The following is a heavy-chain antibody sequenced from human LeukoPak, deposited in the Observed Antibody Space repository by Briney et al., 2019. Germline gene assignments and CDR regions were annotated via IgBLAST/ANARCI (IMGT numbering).Heavy chain of an antibody. V-gene: IGHV3-9*01. D-gene: IGHD3-10*01. CDR1: GFTFDDYT. CDR3: ARGNGSGALYYYYYMDV. CDR2: ISWNSGSI. Sequence: PGGSLRLSCAASGFTFDDYTMHWVRQAPGKGLEWVSGISWNSGSIGYADSVKGRFTISRDNAKNSLYLQMNSLRAEDTAVYYCARGNGSGALYYYYYMDVWGKGTTVTVSS. J-gene: IGHJ6*03.